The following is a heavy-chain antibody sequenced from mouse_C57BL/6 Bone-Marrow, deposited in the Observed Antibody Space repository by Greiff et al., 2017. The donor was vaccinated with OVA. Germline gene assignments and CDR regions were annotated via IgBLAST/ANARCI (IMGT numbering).Heavy chain of an antibody. D-gene: IGHD2-4*01. CDR3: ARFVPYYHHDGDY. CDR1: GYTFTDYN. J-gene: IGHJ2*01. CDR2: INPNNGGT. Sequence: VQLQQSGPELVKPGASVKMSCKASGYTFTDYNMHWVKQSHGKSLEWIGYINPNNGGTSYNQKFKGKATLTVNKSSSTAYMELRSLTSEDSAVYYGARFVPYYHHDGDYWGQGTTLTVSS. V-gene: IGHV1-22*01.